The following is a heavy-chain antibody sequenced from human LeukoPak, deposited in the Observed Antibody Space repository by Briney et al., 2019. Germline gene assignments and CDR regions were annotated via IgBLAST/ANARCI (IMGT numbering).Heavy chain of an antibody. Sequence: ESLKISCKGSGYSFTSYWIGWVRQMPGKGLEWMGIIYPGDSDTRYSPSFQGQVTISADKSISTAYLQWSSLKASDTAMYYCARQKDDYVWGSYRYIDYWGQGTLVTVSS. J-gene: IGHJ4*02. CDR3: ARQKDDYVWGSYRYIDY. V-gene: IGHV5-51*01. CDR1: GYSFTSYW. D-gene: IGHD3-16*02. CDR2: IYPGDSDT.